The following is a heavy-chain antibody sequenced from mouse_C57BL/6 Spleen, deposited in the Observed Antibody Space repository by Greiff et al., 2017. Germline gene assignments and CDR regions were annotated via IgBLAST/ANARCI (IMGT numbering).Heavy chain of an antibody. CDR3: ARDDNSGPWFAY. Sequence: QVQLQQPGTELVKPGASVKLSCKASGYTFTSYWMHWVKQRPGQGLEWIGNINPSNGGTNYNEKFKSKATLTVDKSSSTAYMQLSSLTSEDSAVYYWARDDNSGPWFAYWGQGTLVTVSA. CDR1: GYTFTSYW. CDR2: INPSNGGT. D-gene: IGHD3-2*02. J-gene: IGHJ3*01. V-gene: IGHV1-53*01.